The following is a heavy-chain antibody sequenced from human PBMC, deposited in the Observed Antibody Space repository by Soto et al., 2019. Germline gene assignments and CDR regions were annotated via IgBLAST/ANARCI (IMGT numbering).Heavy chain of an antibody. CDR1: GFSLCRHS. D-gene: IGHD6-19*01. J-gene: IGHJ5*02. Sequence: GGGLGLSLAAPGFSLCRHSLGWGRQAPGKGLEWVSAIRGSGGSTYYADSVKGRFTISRDNSKNTLYLQMNSPRAEDTAVYYCAKDEQWLVPWFDPWGQGTLVTVSS. V-gene: IGHV3-23*01. CDR3: AKDEQWLVPWFDP. CDR2: IRGSGGST.